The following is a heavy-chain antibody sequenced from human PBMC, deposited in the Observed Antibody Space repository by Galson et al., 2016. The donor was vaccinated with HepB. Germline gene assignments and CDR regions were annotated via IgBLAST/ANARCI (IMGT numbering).Heavy chain of an antibody. CDR1: GFRFSDYN. Sequence: SLRLSCAASGFRFSDYNMNWVRQAPGRGLEWVAYISASSGTIYYADSVKGRFTLSRDNANNSLSLPMNSLRAEDTAFYHCARPYTYYFGSGSYFDVLHYGMDVWGQRTTVTVSS. D-gene: IGHD3-10*01. V-gene: IGHV3-48*01. J-gene: IGHJ6*02. CDR2: ISASSGTI. CDR3: ARPYTYYFGSGSYFDVLHYGMDV.